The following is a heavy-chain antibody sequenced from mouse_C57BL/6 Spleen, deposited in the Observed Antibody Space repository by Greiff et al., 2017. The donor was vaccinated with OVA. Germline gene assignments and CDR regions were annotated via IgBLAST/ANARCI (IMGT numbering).Heavy chain of an antibody. CDR1: GYTFTDYN. CDR2: INPNNGGT. J-gene: IGHJ2*01. Sequence: VQLQQSGPELVKPGASVKMSCKASGYTFTDYNMHWVKQSHGKSLEWIGYINPNNGGTSYNQKFKGKATLTVNTSSSTAYMELRSLTSEDSAVYYCARGSYYRGYSVDYWGQGTTLTVSA. D-gene: IGHD2-14*01. CDR3: ARGSYYRGYSVDY. V-gene: IGHV1-22*01.